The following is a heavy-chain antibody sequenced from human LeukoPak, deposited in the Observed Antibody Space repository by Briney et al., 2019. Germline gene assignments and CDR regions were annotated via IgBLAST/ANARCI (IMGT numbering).Heavy chain of an antibody. CDR3: AGRRRIRYCRSTSCYANWFDP. CDR1: GGTFSSYA. J-gene: IGHJ5*02. V-gene: IGHV1-69*01. Sequence: SVKVSCKGSGGTFSSYAISWVRQAPGQGLEWMGEIIPIFGTVNYAQKFQGRVTITADESTSTAYMELSSLRSEDTAVYYCAGRRRIRYCRSTSCYANWFDPWGQGTLVTVSS. CDR2: IIPIFGTV. D-gene: IGHD2-2*01.